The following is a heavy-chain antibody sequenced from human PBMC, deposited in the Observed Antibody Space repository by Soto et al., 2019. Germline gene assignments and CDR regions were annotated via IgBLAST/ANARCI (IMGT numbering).Heavy chain of an antibody. CDR2: IYYSGST. Sequence: PSETLSLTCTVSGGSISSSSYYWGWIRQPPGKGLEWIGSIYYSGSTYYNPSLKSRVTISVDTSKNQFSLKLSSVTAADTAVYYCASRYSSSWYGINWFDPWGQGTLVTVSS. V-gene: IGHV4-39*01. D-gene: IGHD6-13*01. CDR3: ASRYSSSWYGINWFDP. CDR1: GGSISSSSYY. J-gene: IGHJ5*02.